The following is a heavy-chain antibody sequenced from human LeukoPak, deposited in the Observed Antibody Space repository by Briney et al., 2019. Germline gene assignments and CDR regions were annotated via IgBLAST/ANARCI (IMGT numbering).Heavy chain of an antibody. CDR2: ISSSSSTI. J-gene: IGHJ4*02. D-gene: IGHD4-17*01. CDR3: ARDGTVTSEEYFDY. CDR1: GFTFSSYS. Sequence: GGSLRLSCAASGFTFSSYSMTWVRQAPGKGLEWVSYISSSSSTIYYADSVKGRFTISRDNAKNSLYLQMNSLRAEDTAVYYCARDGTVTSEEYFDYWGQGTLVTVSS. V-gene: IGHV3-48*01.